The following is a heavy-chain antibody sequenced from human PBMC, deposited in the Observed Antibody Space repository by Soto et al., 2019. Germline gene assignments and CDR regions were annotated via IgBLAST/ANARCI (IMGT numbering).Heavy chain of an antibody. V-gene: IGHV3-74*01. CDR1: GFTVSTYW. CDR3: AKDRVPYSDYGRYFDL. D-gene: IGHD4-17*01. CDR2: ISPDGSTT. J-gene: IGHJ2*01. Sequence: EVQLVESGGGLVQPGGSLRLSCAASGFTVSTYWMHWVRQDPGKGLMWVSRISPDGSTTTYADPVRGRFTISRDTAENTLYLQMNSLRVEDTAVYYCAKDRVPYSDYGRYFDLWGRGTLVTDSS.